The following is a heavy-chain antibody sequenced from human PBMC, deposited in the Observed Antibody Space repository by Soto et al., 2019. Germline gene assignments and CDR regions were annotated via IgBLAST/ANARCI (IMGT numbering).Heavy chain of an antibody. D-gene: IGHD1-1*01. J-gene: IGHJ4*02. Sequence: SETLSLTCTVSGGSISSNNWWMWVRQSPEKGLEWIGEIYHSGTTNYNPSFNSRVTMSVDKSNNQFSLMLTSVTAEDTAIYYCAREGGSGTFMGFDYWGQGTLVTVSS. CDR3: AREGGSGTFMGFDY. V-gene: IGHV4-4*02. CDR2: IYHSGTT. CDR1: GGSISSNNW.